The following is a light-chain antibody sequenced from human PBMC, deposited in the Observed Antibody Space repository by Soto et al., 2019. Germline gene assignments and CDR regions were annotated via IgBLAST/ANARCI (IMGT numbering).Light chain of an antibody. Sequence: EIVLTQSPATLSLSPGERATLSCRASQSVSSSLAWYQQKPGQAPRLLIYAASNRATGIPARFSGSGSGTDFTLTISSLEPEDCAVYYWQQRSNWPRITFGQGTRLEIK. CDR3: QQRSNWPRIT. CDR1: QSVSSS. CDR2: AAS. V-gene: IGKV3-11*01. J-gene: IGKJ5*01.